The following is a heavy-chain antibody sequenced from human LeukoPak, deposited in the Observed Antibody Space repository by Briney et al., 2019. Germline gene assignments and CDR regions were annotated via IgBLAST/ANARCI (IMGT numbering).Heavy chain of an antibody. D-gene: IGHD3-3*01. Sequence: GASVKVSCKASGYTFTSYDINRVRQATGQGLEWMGWMNPNSGNTGYAQKFQGRVTMTRNTSISTAYMELSSLRSEDTAVYYCARNYDFWIKRYGAQYYGMDVWGQGTTVTVSS. J-gene: IGHJ6*02. CDR3: ARNYDFWIKRYGAQYYGMDV. CDR1: GYTFTSYD. V-gene: IGHV1-8*01. CDR2: MNPNSGNT.